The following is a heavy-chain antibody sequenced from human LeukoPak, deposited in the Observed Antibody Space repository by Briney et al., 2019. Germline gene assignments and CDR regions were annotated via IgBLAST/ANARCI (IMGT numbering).Heavy chain of an antibody. V-gene: IGHV3-53*01. Sequence: GGSLRLSCAASGCTVSSNYMSWVRQAPGKGLEWVSVIYSGGSTYYADSVKGRFTISRDNSKNTLYLQMNSLRAEDTAVYYCARASIRHSRDASMVSSFGGFDYWGQGTLVTVSS. CDR1: GCTVSSNY. CDR2: IYSGGST. CDR3: ARASIRHSRDASMVSSFGGFDY. J-gene: IGHJ4*02. D-gene: IGHD5-18*01.